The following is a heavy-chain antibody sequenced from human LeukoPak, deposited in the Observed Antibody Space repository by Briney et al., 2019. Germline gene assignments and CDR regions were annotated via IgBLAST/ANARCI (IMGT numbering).Heavy chain of an antibody. D-gene: IGHD3-10*01. V-gene: IGHV3-15*01. Sequence: SPGGSLRLSCAASGFPFTYTWMNWVRQAPGKVLEWVGHIKGKSDGGTTEYAAPVKGRFTISRDDSKSTLYLQMTSLNTDDTAVYYCSRGHYGRWGQGTLVTVSS. CDR3: SRGHYGR. CDR2: IKGKSDGGTT. J-gene: IGHJ4*02. CDR1: GFPFTYTW.